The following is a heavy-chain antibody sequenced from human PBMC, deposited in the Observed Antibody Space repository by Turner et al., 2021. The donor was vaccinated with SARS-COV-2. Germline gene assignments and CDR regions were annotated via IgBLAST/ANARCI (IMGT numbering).Heavy chain of an antibody. CDR1: GFTVSRNY. Sequence: EVQLVESGGGLVKPGRSLSLSGSASGFTVSRNYMSWVRQSPGKGREWVSIIYSGGRTYYADSVKGRFTISRDNSKNTLYLQMNSLIAEDTAVYYCASEQDSSGFVGMDVWGQGTTVTVSS. CDR3: ASEQDSSGFVGMDV. CDR2: IYSGGRT. J-gene: IGHJ6*02. V-gene: IGHV3-66*01. D-gene: IGHD3-22*01.